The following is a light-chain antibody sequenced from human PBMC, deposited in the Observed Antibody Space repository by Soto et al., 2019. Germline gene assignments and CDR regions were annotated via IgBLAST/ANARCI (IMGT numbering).Light chain of an antibody. CDR1: SSDVGGYNY. Sequence: QSVLTQPPSASGSPGQSVTISCTGTSSDVGGYNYVSWYQQHPGKAPKLMIYEVSKRPSGVPDRFSGSKSGNTAPLTVSGLQAEDEADYYCSSYEGSNTFVFGTGTKVTVL. CDR2: EVS. J-gene: IGLJ1*01. CDR3: SSYEGSNTFV. V-gene: IGLV2-8*01.